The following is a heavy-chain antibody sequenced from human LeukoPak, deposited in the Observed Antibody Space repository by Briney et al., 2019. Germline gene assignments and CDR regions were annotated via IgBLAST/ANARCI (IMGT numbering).Heavy chain of an antibody. Sequence: SQTLSLTCAISGDTVSNKKADWNWTRQSPSRGLEWLGRTYYRSKWYNDYAVSVKGRIDINPDTSKNQFSLQLNSVTPEDTAVYYCARGWISGNFWYWGQGTLVTVSS. D-gene: IGHD1-26*01. J-gene: IGHJ4*02. V-gene: IGHV6-1*01. CDR2: TYYRSKWYN. CDR1: GDTVSNKKAD. CDR3: ARGWISGNFWY.